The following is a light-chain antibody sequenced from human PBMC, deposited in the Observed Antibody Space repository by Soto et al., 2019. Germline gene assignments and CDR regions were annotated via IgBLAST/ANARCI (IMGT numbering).Light chain of an antibody. V-gene: IGKV1-5*01. Sequence: DIQMTQSPSTLSASVGDRVTFTCRASQSISTWLAWYQQKPGKAPKLLISDVSSLKSGVPSRFSGSGSGTEFTLTSSGLHPDDSATYYCQQYNSFWKCGQGTKVDIK. CDR2: DVS. CDR1: QSISTW. J-gene: IGKJ1*01. CDR3: QQYNSFWK.